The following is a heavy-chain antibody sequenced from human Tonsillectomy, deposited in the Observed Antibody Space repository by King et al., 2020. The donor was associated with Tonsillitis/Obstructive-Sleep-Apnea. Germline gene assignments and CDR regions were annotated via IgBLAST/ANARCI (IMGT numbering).Heavy chain of an antibody. CDR2: IDSDGSST. CDR3: ARVGSSKFLWFGELSAGYFDY. V-gene: IGHV3-74*01. J-gene: IGHJ4*02. D-gene: IGHD3-10*01. CDR1: GFTFSSYW. Sequence: VQLVESGGGLVQPGGSLRLSCAASGFTFSSYWMHWVRQPPGQGLVWFSRIDSDGSSTSDADSVKGRFTISRDNAKNTLYLQMNSLSAEDTAVYYCARVGSSKFLWFGELSAGYFDYWGQGTLVTVSS.